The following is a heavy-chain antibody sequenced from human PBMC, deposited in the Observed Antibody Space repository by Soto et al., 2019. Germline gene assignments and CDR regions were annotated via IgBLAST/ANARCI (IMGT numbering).Heavy chain of an antibody. CDR2: ISSSSSYI. J-gene: IGHJ4*02. V-gene: IGHV3-21*01. CDR3: XXXXXXXXXXDY. CDR1: GFTFSSYS. Sequence: EVQLVESGGGLVKPGGSLRLSCAASGFTFSSYSMNWVRQAPGKGLEWVSSISSSSSYIYYADSVKGRFTISRDNAKXXXXXXXXXXXXXXXXXXXXXXXXXXXXXXDYWGQGTLVTVSS.